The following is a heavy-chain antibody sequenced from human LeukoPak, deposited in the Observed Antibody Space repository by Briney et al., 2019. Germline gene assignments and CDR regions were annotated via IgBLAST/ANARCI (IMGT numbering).Heavy chain of an antibody. Sequence: PSETLSLTCTVSGGSFSTYYWSWIRQPPGKGLEWIGYIYYTGSTDYGPSLKSRVTISVDTTKNQFSLKLSSVTAADTAMYYCSRHGQGGYFEYWGQGTLVTVSS. CDR2: IYYTGST. D-gene: IGHD3-16*01. CDR3: SRHGQGGYFEY. CDR1: GGSFSTYY. V-gene: IGHV4-59*08. J-gene: IGHJ4*02.